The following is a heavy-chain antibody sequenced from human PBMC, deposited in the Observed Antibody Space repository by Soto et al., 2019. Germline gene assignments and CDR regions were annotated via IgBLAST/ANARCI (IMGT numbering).Heavy chain of an antibody. V-gene: IGHV3-21*01. CDR2: ISSSSSYI. J-gene: IGHJ4*02. CDR3: ACDLNWNYGFDY. CDR1: GFTFSSYS. Sequence: EVQLVESGGGLVKPGGSLRLSCAASGFTFSSYSMNWVRQAPGKGLEWVSSISSSSSYIYYADSVKGRFTISRDNAKNSLYLQMNSLRAEDTAVYYCACDLNWNYGFDYWGQVTLVTVSS. D-gene: IGHD1-7*01.